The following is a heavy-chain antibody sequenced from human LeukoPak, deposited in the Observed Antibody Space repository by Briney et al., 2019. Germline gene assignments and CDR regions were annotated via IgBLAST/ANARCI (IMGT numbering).Heavy chain of an antibody. Sequence: GGSLRLSCAASGFTFSSYSMNWVRQAPGKGLEWVSSISSSSSYIYYADSVKGRFTISRDNAKNSLYLQTNSLRAEDTAVYYCARSIAAADFAPIDYWGQGTLVTVSS. CDR2: ISSSSSYI. V-gene: IGHV3-21*01. CDR3: ARSIAAADFAPIDY. CDR1: GFTFSSYS. J-gene: IGHJ4*02. D-gene: IGHD6-13*01.